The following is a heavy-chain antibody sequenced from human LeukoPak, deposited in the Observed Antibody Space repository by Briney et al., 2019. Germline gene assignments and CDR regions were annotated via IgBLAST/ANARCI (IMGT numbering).Heavy chain of an antibody. CDR3: AKGRGYCSGGSCYSDY. V-gene: IGHV3-23*01. D-gene: IGHD2-15*01. CDR1: GFTFSSYA. CDR2: VSSSDSSS. Sequence: GGCLRLSCSASGFTFSSYAMTWVRQAPGKGLEWVSTVSSSDSSSYYADSVKGRFTISRDNSKNTLYLQMNSLRAEDTAVYYCAKGRGYCSGGSCYSDYWGQGTLVTVSS. J-gene: IGHJ4*02.